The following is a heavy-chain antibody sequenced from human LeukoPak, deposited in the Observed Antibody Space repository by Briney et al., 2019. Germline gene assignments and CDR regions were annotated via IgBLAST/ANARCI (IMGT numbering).Heavy chain of an antibody. V-gene: IGHV4-59*08. J-gene: IGHJ5*02. CDR1: GGSISSYY. D-gene: IGHD7-27*01. CDR2: IYYSGST. CDR3: ARDTGDPVNWFDP. Sequence: PSETLSLTCTVSGGSISSYYWSWIRQPPGKGPEWLGYIYYSGSTNYNPSLKSRVTISVDTSKNQFSLKLSSVTAADTAVYYCARDTGDPVNWFDPWGQGTLVTVSS.